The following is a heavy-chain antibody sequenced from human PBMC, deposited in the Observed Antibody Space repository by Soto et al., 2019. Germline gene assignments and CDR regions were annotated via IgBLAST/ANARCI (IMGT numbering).Heavy chain of an antibody. J-gene: IGHJ3*02. D-gene: IGHD3-22*01. CDR3: AALKYYHTGIGAFDI. CDR1: GFTFTSSA. CDR2: IVVGSGNT. V-gene: IGHV1-58*01. Sequence: QMQLVQSGPEVKKPGTSVKVSCKASGFTFTSSAVQWVRQARGQRLERIGWIVVGSGNTNYAQKFQERVTITSDLTKSTAYMELKRLKSEDTAVDYCAALKYYHTGIGAFDIRGQGTMVTVSS.